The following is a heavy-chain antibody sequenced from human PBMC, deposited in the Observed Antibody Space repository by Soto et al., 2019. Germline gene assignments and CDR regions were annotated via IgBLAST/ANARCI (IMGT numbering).Heavy chain of an antibody. CDR3: ARGRFRRTWFDP. CDR1: GYTFSDYD. J-gene: IGHJ5*02. CDR2: MNPYSGNT. D-gene: IGHD3-16*01. Sequence: QVQLGQSGAEVKKPGDSVKVSCKASGYTFSDYDINWVRQAAGQGLEWMGWMNPYSGNTGYAQKFQGRVTMTTDTSITTAYLELSSLTFEDTAIYYCARGRFRRTWFDPWGQGTLVTVSS. V-gene: IGHV1-8*01.